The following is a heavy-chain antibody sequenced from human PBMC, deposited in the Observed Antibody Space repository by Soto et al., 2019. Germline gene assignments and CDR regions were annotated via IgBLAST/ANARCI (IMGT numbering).Heavy chain of an antibody. V-gene: IGHV1-69*01. CDR1: GGTFSSYA. CDR3: ATKSDVVELPTEGYYYGMDV. D-gene: IGHD2-2*01. J-gene: IGHJ6*02. Sequence: QVQLVQSGAEVKKSGSSVKVSCKASGGTFSSYAISWVRQAPGQGLEWMGGIIPIFGTANYAQKFRGRVRITADESTSTANMELSSLKSEDTAVYYCATKSDVVELPTEGYYYGMDVWGQGTTVTVSS. CDR2: IIPIFGTA.